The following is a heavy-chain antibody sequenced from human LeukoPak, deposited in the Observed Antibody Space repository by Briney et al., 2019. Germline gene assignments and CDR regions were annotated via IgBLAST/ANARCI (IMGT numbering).Heavy chain of an antibody. CDR3: ARAKGAGITIFNYYYYYYMDV. CDR2: ITPIFGTA. D-gene: IGHD3-3*01. CDR1: GGTFSSYA. Sequence: SVKVSCKASGGTFSSYAISWVRQAPGQGLEWMGGITPIFGTANYAQKFQGRVTITTDESTSTAYMELSSLRSEDTAVYYCARAKGAGITIFNYYYYYYMDVWGKGTTVTVSS. J-gene: IGHJ6*03. V-gene: IGHV1-69*05.